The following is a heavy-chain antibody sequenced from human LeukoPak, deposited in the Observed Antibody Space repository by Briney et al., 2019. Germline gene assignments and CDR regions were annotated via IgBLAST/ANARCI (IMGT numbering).Heavy chain of an antibody. CDR2: INPNSGGT. Sequence: ASVKVSCKASGYTFTGYYTHWVGQAPGQGLEWMGWINPNSGGTNYAQKFQGRVTMTRDTSISTAYMELSRLRSDDTAVYYCAREGIAAAGIQHWGQGTLVTVSS. J-gene: IGHJ1*01. CDR3: AREGIAAAGIQH. CDR1: GYTFTGYY. V-gene: IGHV1-2*02. D-gene: IGHD6-13*01.